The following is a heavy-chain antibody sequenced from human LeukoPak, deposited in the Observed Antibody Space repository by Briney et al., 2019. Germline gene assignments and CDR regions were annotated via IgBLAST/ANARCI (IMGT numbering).Heavy chain of an antibody. CDR3: AKDTDPHYYDSSGYYPELDYYYGMDV. CDR1: GGSISSYY. CDR2: IYTSGST. V-gene: IGHV4-4*07. Sequence: SETLSLTCTVSGGSISSYYWSWIRQPAGKGLEWIGRIYTSGSTNYNPSLKSRVTMTVDTSKNQFSLKLSSVTAADTAVYYCAKDTDPHYYDSSGYYPELDYYYGMDVWGQGTTVTVSS. J-gene: IGHJ6*02. D-gene: IGHD3-22*01.